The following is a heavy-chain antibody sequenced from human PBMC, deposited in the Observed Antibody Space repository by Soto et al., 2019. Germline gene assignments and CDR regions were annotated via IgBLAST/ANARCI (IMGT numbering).Heavy chain of an antibody. CDR1: GYSFTSYW. J-gene: IGHJ5*02. D-gene: IGHD6-13*01. Sequence: GESLKISCNGSGYSFTSYWISWVRQMPGKGPEWMGRIDPSESYTNYSPSFQGHVTISADKSISTAYLQWSSLKASDTAMYHCERDNTSIWLYNWFDPWGQGTLVTVSS. CDR3: ERDNTSIWLYNWFDP. V-gene: IGHV5-10-1*01. CDR2: IDPSESYT.